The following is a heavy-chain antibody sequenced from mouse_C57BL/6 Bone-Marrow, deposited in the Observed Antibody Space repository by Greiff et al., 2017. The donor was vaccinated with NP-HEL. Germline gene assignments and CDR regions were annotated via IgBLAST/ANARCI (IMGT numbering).Heavy chain of an antibody. J-gene: IGHJ1*03. V-gene: IGHV1-69*01. D-gene: IGHD1-1*01. CDR2: IDPSDSYT. CDR1: GYTFTSYW. CDR3: ARRFGIYYGSSWYFDV. Sequence: VQLQQPGAELVMPGASVKLSCKASGYTFTSYWMHWVKQRPGQGLEWIGEIDPSDSYTNYNQKFKGKSTLTVDKSSSTAYMQLSSLTSEDSAVYYCARRFGIYYGSSWYFDVWGTGTTVTVSS.